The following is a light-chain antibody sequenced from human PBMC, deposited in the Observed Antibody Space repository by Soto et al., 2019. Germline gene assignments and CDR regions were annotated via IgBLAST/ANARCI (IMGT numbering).Light chain of an antibody. CDR1: QSVDTY. J-gene: IGKJ4*01. CDR2: GAS. CDR3: QQSYGSPT. Sequence: EMTQCPSSLSASVGDRVIITCRASQSVDTYLNWYQQRPGEAPKFLIFGASNLQSGVPSRFSGSGSGTDFTLTISNLQPEDCATYYCQQSYGSPTFGGGPKVDIK. V-gene: IGKV1-39*01.